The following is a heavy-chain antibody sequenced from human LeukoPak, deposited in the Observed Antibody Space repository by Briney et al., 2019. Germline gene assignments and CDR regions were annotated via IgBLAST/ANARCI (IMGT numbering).Heavy chain of an antibody. D-gene: IGHD6-19*01. J-gene: IGHJ4*02. CDR3: AKDRLASGWYYFDY. V-gene: IGHV3-30*18. Sequence: GSLRLSCAASGFTFSSYGMHWGRQAPGKGLEWVAVISYDGSNKYYADSVKGRFTISRDNSKNTLYLQMNSLRAEDTAVYYCAKDRLASGWYYFDYWGQGTLVTVSS. CDR2: ISYDGSNK. CDR1: GFTFSSYG.